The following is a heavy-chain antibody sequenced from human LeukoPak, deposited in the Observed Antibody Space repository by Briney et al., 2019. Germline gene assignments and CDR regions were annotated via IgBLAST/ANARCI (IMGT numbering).Heavy chain of an antibody. J-gene: IGHJ4*02. D-gene: IGHD3-3*01. CDR3: ARGLDDFWSGYQDY. Sequence: PSETLSLTCAVYGGSFSGYYWSWIRQPPGKGLEWIGEIRHSGSTNYNPSLKSRVTISVDTTKNQFSLKLSSVTAADTAVYYCARGLDDFWSGYQDYWGQGTLVTVSS. CDR2: IRHSGST. V-gene: IGHV4-34*01. CDR1: GGSFSGYY.